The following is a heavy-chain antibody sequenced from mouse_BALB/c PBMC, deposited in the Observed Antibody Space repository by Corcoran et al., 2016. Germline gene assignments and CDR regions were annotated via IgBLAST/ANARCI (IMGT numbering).Heavy chain of an antibody. CDR1: GYTFTNYG. V-gene: IGHV9-3-1*01. CDR2: INTYTGEP. CDR3: ARETYAMDY. Sequence: QIQLVQSGPALKKPGETVKISCKASGYTFTNYGMNWVKQAPGKGLKWMGWINTYTGEPTYADDFKGRFAFSLETSASTAYLQINNLKNEDTSTYFGARETYAMDYWGKGTSVTVSS. J-gene: IGHJ4*01.